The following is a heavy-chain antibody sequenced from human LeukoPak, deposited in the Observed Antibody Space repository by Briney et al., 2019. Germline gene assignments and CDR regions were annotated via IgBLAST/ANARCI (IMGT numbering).Heavy chain of an antibody. D-gene: IGHD3-9*01. CDR3: ARDVRYFDWLLLMAYPDY. Sequence: ASVKVSCKASGCTFTSYAMNWVRQAPGQGLEWMGWINPNSGGTNYAQKFQGWVTMTRDTSISTAYMELSRLRSDDTAVYYCARDVRYFDWLLLMAYPDYWGQGTLVTVSS. CDR1: GCTFTSYA. CDR2: INPNSGGT. V-gene: IGHV1-2*04. J-gene: IGHJ4*02.